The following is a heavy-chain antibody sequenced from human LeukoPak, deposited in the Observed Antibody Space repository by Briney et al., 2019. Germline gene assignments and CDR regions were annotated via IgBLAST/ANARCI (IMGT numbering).Heavy chain of an antibody. CDR2: ISSSSSYI. Sequence: GGSLRLSCAASGFTFDDYAMHWVRQAPGKGLEWVSSISSSSSYIYYADSVKGRFTISRDNAKNSLYLQMNSLRAEDTAVYYCARDKSGWQRYYYYYMDVWGKGTTVTVSS. V-gene: IGHV3-21*01. D-gene: IGHD6-19*01. CDR3: ARDKSGWQRYYYYYMDV. J-gene: IGHJ6*03. CDR1: GFTFDDYA.